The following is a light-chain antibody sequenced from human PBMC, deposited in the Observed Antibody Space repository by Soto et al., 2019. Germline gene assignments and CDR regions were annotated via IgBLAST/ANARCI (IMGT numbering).Light chain of an antibody. J-gene: IGLJ2*01. CDR1: SSDVGGYNL. Sequence: QSALTQPPSASGSRGQSVTISCAGTSSDVGGYNLVSWYQQHPGKAPKLMIYEVIKRPSGVPDRFSGSKSGNTASLTVSGLHAEDEADYYCSSYSGSDNFVVFGGGTKVTVL. CDR3: SSYSGSDNFVV. CDR2: EVI. V-gene: IGLV2-8*01.